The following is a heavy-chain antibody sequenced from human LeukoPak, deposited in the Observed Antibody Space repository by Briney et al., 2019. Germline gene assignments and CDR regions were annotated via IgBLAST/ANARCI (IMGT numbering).Heavy chain of an antibody. V-gene: IGHV4-31*03. D-gene: IGHD3-22*01. CDR1: GGSISSGGYY. Sequence: SQTLSLTCTVSGGSISSGGYYWSWIRQHPGKGLEWIGYIYYSGSTYYNPSLKSRVTISVDTSKNQFSLKLSSVTAADTAVYYCARGVDYYDSSGYYPPSFDYWGQGTLVTVSS. CDR3: ARGVDYYDSSGYYPPSFDY. J-gene: IGHJ4*02. CDR2: IYYSGST.